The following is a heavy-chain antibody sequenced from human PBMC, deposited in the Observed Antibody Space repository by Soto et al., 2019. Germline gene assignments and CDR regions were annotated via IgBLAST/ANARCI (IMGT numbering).Heavy chain of an antibody. J-gene: IGHJ6*02. CDR2: IDPSDSYT. V-gene: IGHV5-10-1*01. CDR3: ARHVPDIVVVPAAPKYYYYYGMDV. CDR1: GYSFTIYW. D-gene: IGHD2-2*01. Sequence: GESLKMSCEGSGYSFTIYWISLVLQMPGKGLDWMWRIDPSDSYTNYSPSFQGHVTISADKSISTAYLQWSSLKASDTAMYYCARHVPDIVVVPAAPKYYYYYGMDVWGQGTTVTVSS.